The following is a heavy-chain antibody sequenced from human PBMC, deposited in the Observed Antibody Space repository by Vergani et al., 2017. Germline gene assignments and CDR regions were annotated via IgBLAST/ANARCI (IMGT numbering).Heavy chain of an antibody. CDR2: ISPSGSR. V-gene: IGHV4-34*01. Sequence: QVQLQQWGAGLLKPSETLSLTCAVYGGSFSGYYWSWIRQPPGKGLEWVSVISPSGSRTYYADSVKGRFTMSRDNSKNTLYLQMNSPRADDTAVYYCARSRIYYGAGSPDYWGQGTLVTVSS. D-gene: IGHD3-10*01. J-gene: IGHJ4*02. CDR1: GGSFSGYY. CDR3: ARSRIYYGAGSPDY.